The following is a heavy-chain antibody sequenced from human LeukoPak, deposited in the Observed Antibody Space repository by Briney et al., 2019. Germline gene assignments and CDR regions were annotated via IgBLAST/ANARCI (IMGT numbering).Heavy chain of an antibody. V-gene: IGHV4-39*01. J-gene: IGHJ2*01. Sequence: SETLSLTCTVSGGSISSSSYYWGWIRQPPGKGLEWIGSIYYSGSTYYNPSLKSRVTISVDTSKNQFSLKLSSVTAADTAVYYCASYPSLAARPWYFDLWGRGTLVTASS. CDR2: IYYSGST. CDR1: GGSISSSSYY. D-gene: IGHD6-6*01. CDR3: ASYPSLAARPWYFDL.